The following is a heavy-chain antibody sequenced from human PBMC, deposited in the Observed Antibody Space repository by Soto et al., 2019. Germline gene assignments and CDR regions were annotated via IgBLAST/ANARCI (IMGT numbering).Heavy chain of an antibody. CDR2: INHSGST. Sequence: SETLSLTCSVYGGSFSGYYWSWIRQPPGKGLEWIGEINHSGSTNYNPSLKSRVTISVDTSKNQFSLKLSSVTAADTAVYYCARDNAYCTNGVCYTVFEYWGQGPMGT. CDR1: GGSFSGYY. D-gene: IGHD2-8*01. J-gene: IGHJ4*02. V-gene: IGHV4-34*01. CDR3: ARDNAYCTNGVCYTVFEY.